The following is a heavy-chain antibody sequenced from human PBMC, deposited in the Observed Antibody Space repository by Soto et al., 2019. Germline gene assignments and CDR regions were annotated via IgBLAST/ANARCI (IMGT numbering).Heavy chain of an antibody. Sequence: ASVKVSCKASGGTFSSYAISWVRQAPGQGLEWMGGIIPIFGTANYAQKFQGRVTITADESTSTAYMELSSLRSEDTAVDYCASVDYDSSGYYEGLYFDYWGQGTLVTVSS. CDR2: IIPIFGTA. CDR1: GGTFSSYA. V-gene: IGHV1-69*13. J-gene: IGHJ4*02. CDR3: ASVDYDSSGYYEGLYFDY. D-gene: IGHD3-22*01.